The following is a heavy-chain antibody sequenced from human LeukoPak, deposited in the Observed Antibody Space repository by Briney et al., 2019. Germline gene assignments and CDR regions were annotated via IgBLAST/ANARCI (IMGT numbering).Heavy chain of an antibody. CDR2: IHHSGTT. Sequence: PSETLSLTCAVSGVSISSSDWWTWVRQTPGTGLEWLGEIHHSGTTNYNPSLKSRVVISVDKSKNQFSLRLKSVTAADTAVYYCARQVGSSRIDYWGQGTLVTVSS. D-gene: IGHD1-26*01. CDR3: ARQVGSSRIDY. CDR1: GVSISSSDW. V-gene: IGHV4-4*02. J-gene: IGHJ4*02.